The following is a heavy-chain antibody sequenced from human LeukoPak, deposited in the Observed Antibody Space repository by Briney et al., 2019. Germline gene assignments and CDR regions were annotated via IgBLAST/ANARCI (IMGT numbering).Heavy chain of an antibody. CDR2: ISNSGGST. D-gene: IGHD3-10*01. J-gene: IGHJ6*03. Sequence: PGGSLRLSCAASGFTFTTYSLTWVRQAPGKGLEWVSAISNSGGSTHYADSVKGRFTISRDNSKNTLYLQMNSLRAEDTAVYYCARASNYYGSGSFHYYYYYMDVWGKGTTVTVSS. CDR1: GFTFTTYS. V-gene: IGHV3-23*01. CDR3: ARASNYYGSGSFHYYYYYMDV.